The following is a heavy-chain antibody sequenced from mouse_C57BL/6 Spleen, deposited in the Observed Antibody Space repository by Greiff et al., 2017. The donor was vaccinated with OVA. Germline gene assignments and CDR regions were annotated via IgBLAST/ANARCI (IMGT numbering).Heavy chain of an antibody. D-gene: IGHD2-5*01. Sequence: DVKLQESGGGLVQPGGSLSLSCAASGFTFTDYYMSWVRQPPGKALEWLGFIRNKANGYTTEYSASVNGRFTISRDNSQSILYLQMNALRAEDSATYYCARYICYSNYYYYAMDYWGQGTSVTVSS. CDR3: ARYICYSNYYYYAMDY. CDR1: GFTFTDYY. CDR2: IRNKANGYTT. V-gene: IGHV7-3*01. J-gene: IGHJ4*01.